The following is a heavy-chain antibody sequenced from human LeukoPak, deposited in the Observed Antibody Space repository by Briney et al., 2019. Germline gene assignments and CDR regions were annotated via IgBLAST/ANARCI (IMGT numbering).Heavy chain of an antibody. CDR1: GFTFSSYA. Sequence: GGSLRLSCAASGFTFSSYAMNWVRQAPGKGLEWLSIISDIGGNTYYADSVKGRFTISRDNSRNTLYLQMNSLRVEDTAVYFCAKTPKTGSFDYWGQGTLVTVSS. CDR2: ISDIGGNT. V-gene: IGHV3-23*01. J-gene: IGHJ4*02. D-gene: IGHD7-27*01. CDR3: AKTPKTGSFDY.